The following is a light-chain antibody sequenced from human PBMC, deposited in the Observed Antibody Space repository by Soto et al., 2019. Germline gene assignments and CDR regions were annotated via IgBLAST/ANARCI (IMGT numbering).Light chain of an antibody. J-gene: IGKJ2*01. CDR3: QQSLNAPPYT. Sequence: DIQVTQSPSSLSASVGDRVTITFRASQIISSSHLNWYQQKPGKAPNLLIYAVSSLQSGVPSRFSGSGSGTAFTLTISSLQPEDFATYYCQQSLNAPPYTFGQGTKLEIK. V-gene: IGKV1-39*01. CDR2: AVS. CDR1: QIISSSH.